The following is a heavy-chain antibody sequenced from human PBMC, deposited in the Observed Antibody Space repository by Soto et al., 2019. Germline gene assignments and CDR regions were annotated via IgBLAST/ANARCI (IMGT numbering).Heavy chain of an antibody. J-gene: IGHJ4*02. CDR3: AKEGGGQHLPRNFAY. Sequence: SVTVSCKASGDTFSTYTITWMRQAPGQGLEWMGGIIPRSATSNYAQKFQGRVTITRDESTNTAYMELSSLRSEDTAVYYCAKEGGGQHLPRNFAYRGRGTLVPVSS. D-gene: IGHD6-13*01. V-gene: IGHV1-69*05. CDR2: IIPRSATS. CDR1: GDTFSTYT.